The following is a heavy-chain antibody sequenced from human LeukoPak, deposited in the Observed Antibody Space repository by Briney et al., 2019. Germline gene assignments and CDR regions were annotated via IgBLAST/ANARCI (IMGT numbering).Heavy chain of an antibody. J-gene: IGHJ3*02. CDR1: GFTFDDYA. Sequence: GGSLRLSCAASGFTFDDYAMHWVRQAPGKGLGWVSGISWNSGSIGYADSVKGRFTISRDNAKNSLYLQMNSLRAEDMALYYCAKDLEGANWNDNSGAFDIWGQGTMVTVSS. D-gene: IGHD1-1*01. CDR3: AKDLEGANWNDNSGAFDI. V-gene: IGHV3-9*03. CDR2: ISWNSGSI.